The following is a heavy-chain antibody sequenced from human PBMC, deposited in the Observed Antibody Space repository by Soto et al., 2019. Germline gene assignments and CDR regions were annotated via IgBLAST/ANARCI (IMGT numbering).Heavy chain of an antibody. CDR1: GGSVSSGSYY. D-gene: IGHD6-19*01. CDR3: ARGTGYRSGQPGYYYYGMDV. CDR2: IYYGGST. J-gene: IGHJ6*02. V-gene: IGHV4-61*01. Sequence: SETLSLTCTVSGGSVSSGSYYWSWIRQPPGQGLEWIGYIYYGGSTNYNPSLKSRVTISVDTSKNQFSLKLSSVTAADTAVYSCARGTGYRSGQPGYYYYGMDVWGQGTTVTVSS.